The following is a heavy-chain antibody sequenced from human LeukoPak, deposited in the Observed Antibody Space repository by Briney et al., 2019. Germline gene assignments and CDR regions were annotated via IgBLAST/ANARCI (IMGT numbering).Heavy chain of an antibody. Sequence: SETLSLTCTVSGGSISSYYWSWIRQPPGKGLEWIGYIYYSGSTNYNPSLKSRVTISVDTSKNQFSLKLSSVTAADTAVYYCVRGTVYYYGSGSYYFDYWGQGTLVTVSS. CDR3: VRGTVYYYGSGSYYFDY. CDR1: GGSISSYY. D-gene: IGHD3-10*01. V-gene: IGHV4-59*01. CDR2: IYYSGST. J-gene: IGHJ4*02.